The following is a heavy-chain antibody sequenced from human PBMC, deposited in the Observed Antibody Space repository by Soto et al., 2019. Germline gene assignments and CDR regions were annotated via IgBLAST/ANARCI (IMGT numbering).Heavy chain of an antibody. CDR3: ARGGDSSSWYKASWFDP. D-gene: IGHD6-13*01. V-gene: IGHV4-4*02. J-gene: IGHJ5*02. Sequence: QVQLQESGPGLVKPSGTLSLTCAVSGGSIRSSNWWSWVRQPPGKGLEWIGEIYHSGSTNDNPSLKSRVTISGDKSKNQFSLKLSSVTAADTAVYYGARGGDSSSWYKASWFDPWGQGTLVTVAS. CDR2: IYHSGST. CDR1: GGSIRSSNW.